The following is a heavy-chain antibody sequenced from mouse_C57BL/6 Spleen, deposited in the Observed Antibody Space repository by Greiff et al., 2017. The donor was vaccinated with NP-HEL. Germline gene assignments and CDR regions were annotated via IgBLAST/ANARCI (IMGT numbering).Heavy chain of an antibody. CDR3: ARGIYYDYVTWFAY. Sequence: VQLQQPGAELVRPGTSVKLSCKASGYTFTSYWMHWVKQRPGQGLEWIGVIDPSDSYTNYNQKFKGKATLTVDTSSSTAYMQLSSLTSEDSAVYYCARGIYYDYVTWFAYWGQGTLVTVSA. D-gene: IGHD2-4*01. CDR1: GYTFTSYW. J-gene: IGHJ3*01. V-gene: IGHV1-59*01. CDR2: IDPSDSYT.